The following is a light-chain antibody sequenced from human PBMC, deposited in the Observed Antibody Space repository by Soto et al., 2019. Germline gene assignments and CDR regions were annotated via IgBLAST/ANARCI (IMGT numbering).Light chain of an antibody. CDR1: QRISSN. Sequence: EIVMTQSPATLSVSPGERATLSCRASQRISSNLAWYQQKPGQAPRLLIYGASTRATGIPARFSGSGSETEFTLTISRLEPEDFAVYFCQQYGFSPPFTFGPGTKVDI. CDR3: QQYGFSPPFT. V-gene: IGKV3-15*01. CDR2: GAS. J-gene: IGKJ3*01.